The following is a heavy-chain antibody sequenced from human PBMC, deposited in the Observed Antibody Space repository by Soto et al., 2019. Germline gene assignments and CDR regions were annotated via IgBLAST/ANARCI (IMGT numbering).Heavy chain of an antibody. V-gene: IGHV4-28*01. CDR2: IYYSGST. D-gene: IGHD3-22*01. CDR3: ARNVMVYYDSSGYYSGRDTPDNWFDP. J-gene: IGHJ5*02. CDR1: GYSISSSNW. Sequence: QVQLQESGPGLVKPSDTLSLTCAVSGYSISSSNWWGWIRQPPGKGLEWIGYIYYSGSTYYNPSRKSRVTMSVDTSKNQFSLKLSSVTAVDTAVYYCARNVMVYYDSSGYYSGRDTPDNWFDPWGQGTLVTVSS.